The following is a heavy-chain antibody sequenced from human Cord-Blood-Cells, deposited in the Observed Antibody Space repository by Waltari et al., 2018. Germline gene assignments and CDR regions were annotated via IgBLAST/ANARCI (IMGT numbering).Heavy chain of an antibody. V-gene: IGHV4-34*01. D-gene: IGHD3-10*01. CDR2: INHSGST. CDR1: GGSFSGYY. J-gene: IGHJ4*02. CDR3: ARWFSGSYYFDY. Sequence: QVQLQQWGAGLLKPSETLSLTCAVYGGSFSGYYWSWIRQPPGKGLEWIGEINHSGSTNDHPSLKSRVTISVDTSKNQFSLKLSSVTAADTAVYYCARWFSGSYYFDYWGQGTLVTVSS.